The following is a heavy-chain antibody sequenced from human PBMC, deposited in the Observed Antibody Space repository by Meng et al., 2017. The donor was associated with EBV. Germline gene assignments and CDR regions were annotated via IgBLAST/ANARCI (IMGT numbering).Heavy chain of an antibody. Sequence: VHLVQSGAEVKKPGASVKVSCKASGYTFTRYDINWVRQAPGQGLEWMGWMNPDSGDTGYAQKFQGRVTMTRDTSINTAYMDLSNLKSEDTALYYCARDVYGSGTYRSDPWGQGTLVTVSS. CDR2: MNPDSGDT. V-gene: IGHV1-8*01. J-gene: IGHJ5*02. CDR1: GYTFTRYD. CDR3: ARDVYGSGTYRSDP. D-gene: IGHD3-10*01.